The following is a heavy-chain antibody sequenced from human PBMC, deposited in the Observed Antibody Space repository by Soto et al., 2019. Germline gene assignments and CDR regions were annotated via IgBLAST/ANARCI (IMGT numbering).Heavy chain of an antibody. J-gene: IGHJ6*02. CDR1: GFTFSSYG. V-gene: IGHV3-33*06. CDR2: IWYDGSNK. CDR3: AKFMGGDSSSWDGYYYYGMDV. Sequence: GGSLRLSCAASGFTFSSYGMHWVRQAPGKGLEWVAVIWYDGSNKYYADSVKGRFTISRDNSKNTLYLQMNSLRAEDTAVYYCAKFMGGDSSSWDGYYYYGMDVWGQGTTVTVSS. D-gene: IGHD6-13*01.